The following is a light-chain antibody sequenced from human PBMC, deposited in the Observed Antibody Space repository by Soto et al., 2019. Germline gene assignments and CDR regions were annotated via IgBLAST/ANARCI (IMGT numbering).Light chain of an antibody. CDR2: KAS. J-gene: IGKJ1*01. CDR3: QHYNSYSEA. CDR1: QTISSW. V-gene: IGKV1-5*03. Sequence: DIQMTKSPSTLSGSVGDRFTITCRASQTISSWLAWYQQKPGKAPKLLSYKASTLKSGVPSRCSGSGSGTECTLTSSSLQPDDVATYYGQHYNSYSEAVGQGTKVEIK.